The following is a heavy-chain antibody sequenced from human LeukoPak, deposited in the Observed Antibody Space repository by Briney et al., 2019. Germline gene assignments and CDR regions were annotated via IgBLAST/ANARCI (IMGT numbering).Heavy chain of an antibody. CDR1: GFTFSTYV. Sequence: GGSLRLSCAASGFTFSTYVMSWVRQAPGKGLEWVSSIRGSGGSTYYADSVKGRFTISRDSSKNTVYLQMNSLRDEDTAVYYCAKSRGESRGASNYWGQGTLVTVSS. V-gene: IGHV3-23*01. D-gene: IGHD1-26*01. CDR3: AKSRGESRGASNY. J-gene: IGHJ4*02. CDR2: IRGSGGST.